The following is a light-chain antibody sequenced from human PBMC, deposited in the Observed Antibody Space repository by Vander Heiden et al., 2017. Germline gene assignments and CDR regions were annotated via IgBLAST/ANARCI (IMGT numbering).Light chain of an antibody. CDR1: QSLLQSNGYNY. J-gene: IGKJ3*01. Sequence: IVMTQSPLSLLVTPGEPASTSCRSSQSLLQSNGYNYLDWYLQKPGQSPQLLIYLGSNRASGVPDRFSGSGSGTDFTLKISRVEAEDVGVYYCMQALQTSFTFGPGTKVDIK. V-gene: IGKV2-28*01. CDR2: LGS. CDR3: MQALQTSFT.